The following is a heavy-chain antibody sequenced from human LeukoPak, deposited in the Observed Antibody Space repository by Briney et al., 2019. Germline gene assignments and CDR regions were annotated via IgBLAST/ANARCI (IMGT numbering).Heavy chain of an antibody. CDR1: GGSISSYY. CDR3: ASSLDILTGYSLKKFDY. J-gene: IGHJ4*02. V-gene: IGHV4-59*08. D-gene: IGHD3-9*01. CDR2: ISYSGST. Sequence: KPSETLSLTCTVSGGSISSYYWSWIRQPPRKGLEWIGYISYSGSTNYNPSLKSRVTMSVDTSKNQFSLRLSSVTAADTAMYYCASSLDILTGYSLKKFDYWGQGTLVTVSS.